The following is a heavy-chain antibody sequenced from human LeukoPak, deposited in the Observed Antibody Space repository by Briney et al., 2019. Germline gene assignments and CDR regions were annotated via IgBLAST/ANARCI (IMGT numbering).Heavy chain of an antibody. J-gene: IGHJ4*02. D-gene: IGHD6-6*01. Sequence: GGSLRLSCAASGFTFSSYSMNWVRQAPGKGLEWVSSISSSSSYIYYADSVKGRFTISRDNAKNSLYLQMNSLRAEDTAVYYCARELYSSSSYANYWGQGTLVTVSS. CDR2: ISSSSSYI. V-gene: IGHV3-21*01. CDR3: ARELYSSSSYANY. CDR1: GFTFSSYS.